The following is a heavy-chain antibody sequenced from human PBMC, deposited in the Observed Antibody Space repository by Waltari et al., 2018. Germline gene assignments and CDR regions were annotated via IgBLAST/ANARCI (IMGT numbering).Heavy chain of an antibody. J-gene: IGHJ5*02. CDR2: INSRGSTI. CDR1: GFTFSDFE. D-gene: IGHD5-12*01. Sequence: VQLVESGGDLVQPGGSLRLSCAASGFTFSDFEMNWVRQAPGKGLEWLSYINSRGSTIYYADSLKGRFTVSRDNAKSSLYLQMNSLRVEDTAVYYCARDRDGYKKADLWGQGTLVTVSS. V-gene: IGHV3-48*03. CDR3: ARDRDGYKKADL.